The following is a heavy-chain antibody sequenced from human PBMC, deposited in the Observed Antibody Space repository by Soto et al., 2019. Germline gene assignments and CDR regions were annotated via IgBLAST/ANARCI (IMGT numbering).Heavy chain of an antibody. J-gene: IGHJ4*02. CDR1: GYTFSDYY. CDR3: ARDSPPSDY. CDR2: INAGNGNR. Sequence: ASVKVSCKASGYTFSDYYIHWVRQAPGQRLEWMGWINAGNGNRKYSQKFQGRVTITRDTSASTAYMELSSLRSEDTAVYYCARDSPPSDYWGQGTLVTVSS. V-gene: IGHV1-3*01.